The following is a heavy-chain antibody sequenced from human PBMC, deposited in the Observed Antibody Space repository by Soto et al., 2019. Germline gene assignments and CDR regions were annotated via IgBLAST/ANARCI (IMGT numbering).Heavy chain of an antibody. V-gene: IGHV1-69*01. CDR3: ARRIAAAGAYYYYYGMDV. CDR2: VIPIFGTA. J-gene: IGHJ6*02. Sequence: QVQLVQSGAEVKKPGSSVKVSCKASGGTFSSYAISWVRQAPGQGLEWMGGVIPIFGTANYAQKFQGRVTITADESTSTAYMELSSLSSEDTAVYYCARRIAAAGAYYYYYGMDVWGQGTTVTVSS. CDR1: GGTFSSYA. D-gene: IGHD6-13*01.